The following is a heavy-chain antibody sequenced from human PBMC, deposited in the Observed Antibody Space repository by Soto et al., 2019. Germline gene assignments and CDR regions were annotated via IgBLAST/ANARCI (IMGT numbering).Heavy chain of an antibody. V-gene: IGHV4-59*01. Sequence: QVQLQESGPGLVKTSETLSLTCTVSGGSISSYYWSWIRQPPGKGLEWIGYIYYSGSTNYNPSLKSRVTISVDTSKNQFSLTLSSVTAADTAVYYCARAELINYYYYYGMDVWGQGTTVTVSS. CDR1: GGSISSYY. CDR2: IYYSGST. J-gene: IGHJ6*02. D-gene: IGHD1-7*01. CDR3: ARAELINYYYYYGMDV.